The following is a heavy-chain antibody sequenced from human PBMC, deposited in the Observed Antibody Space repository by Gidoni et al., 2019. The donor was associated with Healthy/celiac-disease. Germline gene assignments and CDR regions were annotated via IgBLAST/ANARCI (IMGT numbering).Heavy chain of an antibody. CDR2: IIPIFGTA. D-gene: IGHD3-22*01. CDR1: GGTFSSYA. Sequence: QVQLVQSGAEVKKPGSSVKVSCKASGGTFSSYAISWVRQAPGQGLEWMGGIIPIFGTANYAQKFQGRVTITADKSTSTAYMELSSLRSEDTAVYYCARKASYDSSGYFLDAFDIWGQGTMVTVSS. J-gene: IGHJ3*02. CDR3: ARKASYDSSGYFLDAFDI. V-gene: IGHV1-69*06.